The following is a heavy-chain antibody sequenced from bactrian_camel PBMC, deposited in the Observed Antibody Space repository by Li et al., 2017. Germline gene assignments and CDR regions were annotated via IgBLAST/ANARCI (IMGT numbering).Heavy chain of an antibody. V-gene: IGHV3S53*01. CDR1: TDAFKDCA. J-gene: IGHJ4*01. CDR3: AATCVRSGVTQHF. Sequence: HVQLVESGGGSVQAGGSLKLSCTASTDAFKDCAMGWFRQTHGREREMVSVCGSYETLNCHYSDSVKGRFTMSRDTSMNKIDLQMDRLQSDDTALYMCAATCVRSGVTQHFWSQETQVTVS. CDR2: CGSYETL. D-gene: IGHD3*01.